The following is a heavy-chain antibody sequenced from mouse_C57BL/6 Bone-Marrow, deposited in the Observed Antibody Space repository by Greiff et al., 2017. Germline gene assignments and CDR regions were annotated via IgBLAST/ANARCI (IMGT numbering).Heavy chain of an antibody. CDR1: GFNIKDDY. CDR2: IDPENGDT. Sequence: VQLQQSGAELVRPGASVKLSCTASGFNIKDDYMHWVKQRPEQGLEWIGWIDPENGDTEYASKFQGKATITADTSSNTASLQLSSLTSEDTAVYYCTTLIYYGNPWFAYWGQGTLVTVSA. V-gene: IGHV14-4*01. J-gene: IGHJ3*01. D-gene: IGHD2-1*01. CDR3: TTLIYYGNPWFAY.